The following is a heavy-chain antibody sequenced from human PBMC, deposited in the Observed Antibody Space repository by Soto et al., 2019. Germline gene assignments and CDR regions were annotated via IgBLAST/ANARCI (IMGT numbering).Heavy chain of an antibody. CDR3: AKGRSSGWYDYFDY. D-gene: IGHD6-19*01. J-gene: IGHJ4*02. CDR1: GFIFSSYA. CDR2: ISGSGGST. V-gene: IGHV3-23*01. Sequence: PWGSIKISCAASGFIFSSYAMRWVRQAPGKGLEWVSAISGSGGSTDYADSVKGRFTISRDNSKNTLYLQMNSLRAEDTAVYYCAKGRSSGWYDYFDYWGQGTLVTVS.